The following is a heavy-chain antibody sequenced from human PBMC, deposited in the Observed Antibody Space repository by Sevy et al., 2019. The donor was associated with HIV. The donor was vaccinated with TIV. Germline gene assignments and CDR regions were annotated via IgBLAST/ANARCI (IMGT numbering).Heavy chain of an antibody. CDR1: GFTFSSYG. J-gene: IGHJ6*03. Sequence: GGSLRLSCAASGFTFSSYGMHWVRQAPGKWLEWVAVIWYDGSNKYYADSVKGRFTISRDNSKNTLYLQMNSLRAEDTAVYYCARDPLYCSGGSCYGLYYYMDVWGKGTTVTVSS. V-gene: IGHV3-33*01. CDR2: IWYDGSNK. CDR3: ARDPLYCSGGSCYGLYYYMDV. D-gene: IGHD2-15*01.